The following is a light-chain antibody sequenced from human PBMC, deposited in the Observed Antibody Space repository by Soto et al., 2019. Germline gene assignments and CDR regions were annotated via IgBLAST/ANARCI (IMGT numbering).Light chain of an antibody. CDR2: GTM. Sequence: EVVLTQSPGTLYLSPGERASLSCRASQTVSLNSLAWYQQKPGQAPRLLIYGTMIRATDVPGRFSGGGSGTDFTLTISRLEPEDFAVYYCQQRSNSLTFGGGTKVEI. J-gene: IGKJ4*01. V-gene: IGKV3D-20*02. CDR1: QTVSLNS. CDR3: QQRSNSLT.